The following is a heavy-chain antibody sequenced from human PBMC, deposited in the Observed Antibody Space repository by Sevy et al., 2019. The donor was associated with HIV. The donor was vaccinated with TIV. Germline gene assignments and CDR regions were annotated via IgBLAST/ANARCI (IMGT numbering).Heavy chain of an antibody. CDR3: ARDPDPVPGVAFDV. V-gene: IGHV3-7*01. Sequence: GGSLRLSCATSGFTSSSYSMNWVRQAPGKGLEWVAKINQDGGQKYYVDSVKGRFTISRDNAKSSLYLQMNSLRVEDTALYYCARDPDPVPGVAFDVWGQGTMVTVSS. CDR2: INQDGGQK. J-gene: IGHJ3*01. CDR1: GFTSSSYS.